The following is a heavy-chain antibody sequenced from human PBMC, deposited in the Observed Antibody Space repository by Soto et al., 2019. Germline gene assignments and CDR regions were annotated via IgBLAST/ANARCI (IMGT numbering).Heavy chain of an antibody. D-gene: IGHD1-26*01. J-gene: IGHJ4*02. CDR2: INAYTGNT. CDR1: GYIFSRYG. Sequence: QVQLVQSGAEVKKPGASMKVSCKASGYIFSRYGVSWVRQVPGQGLEWMGWINAYTGNTNYAQKFQDRVTMTTDTSRSTAYMEMTSLTFDDTAAYYCARLVIGTDYFDCWGQGTVVTVSS. CDR3: ARLVIGTDYFDC. V-gene: IGHV1-18*01.